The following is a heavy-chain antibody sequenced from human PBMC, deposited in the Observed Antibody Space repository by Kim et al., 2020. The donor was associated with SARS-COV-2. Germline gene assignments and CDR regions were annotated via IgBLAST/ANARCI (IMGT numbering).Heavy chain of an antibody. V-gene: IGHV3-33*05. Sequence: GGSLRLSCAASGFTFSSYGMPWVRQAPGKGLEWVAVISYDGSNKYYAYSVKGRFTISRDNSKNTLYLQMNSLRVENTAVYYCAREEGGSYIYYYYYGMDGWGPGTTVTVSS. CDR3: AREEGGSYIYYYYYGMDG. CDR2: ISYDGSNK. D-gene: IGHD1-26*01. CDR1: GFTFSSYG. J-gene: IGHJ6*02.